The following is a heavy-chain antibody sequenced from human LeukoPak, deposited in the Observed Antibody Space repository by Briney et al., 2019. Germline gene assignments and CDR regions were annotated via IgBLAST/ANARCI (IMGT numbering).Heavy chain of an antibody. CDR2: ISSSSSYI. D-gene: IGHD3-10*01. Sequence: KPGGSLRLSCAASGFTFSSYSMNWVRQAPGKGLEWVSSISSSSSYIYYADSVKGRFTISRDNAKNSLYLQMNSLRAEDTAVYYCARDRGSGSYGIFDYWGQGTLVTVSS. CDR3: ARDRGSGSYGIFDY. CDR1: GFTFSSYS. V-gene: IGHV3-21*01. J-gene: IGHJ4*02.